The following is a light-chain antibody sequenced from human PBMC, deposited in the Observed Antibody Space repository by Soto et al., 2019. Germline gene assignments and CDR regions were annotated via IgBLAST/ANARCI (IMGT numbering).Light chain of an antibody. CDR1: QGISSY. Sequence: DIQLTQSPSFLSASVGDRVTITCRASQGISSYLAWYQQKPGKAPKLLIYAASTLQSGFPSRFRGSGSGTEFTLTIISLQPEDFATYYCQQLNSYRITFGQGTRLDIK. CDR3: QQLNSYRIT. J-gene: IGKJ5*01. CDR2: AAS. V-gene: IGKV1-9*01.